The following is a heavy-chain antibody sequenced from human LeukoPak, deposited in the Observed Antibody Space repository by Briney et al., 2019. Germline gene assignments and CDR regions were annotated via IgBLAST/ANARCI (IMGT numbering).Heavy chain of an antibody. CDR3: ARDLGPVVAASHNWFDP. Sequence: ASVKVSCKASGYTFTSYYMHWVRQAPGQGLEWVGIISPSGGSTSYAQKFQGRVTMTRDTSTSTVYMELSSLRSEDTAVYYCARDLGPVVAASHNWFDPWGQGTLVTVSS. J-gene: IGHJ5*02. CDR2: ISPSGGST. D-gene: IGHD2-15*01. V-gene: IGHV1-46*01. CDR1: GYTFTSYY.